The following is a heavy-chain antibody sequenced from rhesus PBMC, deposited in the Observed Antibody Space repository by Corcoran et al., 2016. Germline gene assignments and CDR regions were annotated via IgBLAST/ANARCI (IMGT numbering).Heavy chain of an antibody. CDR1: GYSISSGYG. CDR3: ASGVPSDHR. V-gene: IGHV4-127*01. CDR2: IGGVDGNT. J-gene: IGHJ4*01. Sequence: VQLQESGPGLVKSSETLSLTCAVSGYSISSGYGWSWIRQPPGKGLEWIGYIGGVDGNTNSNPSLKSRVTISKDTSKNQFSLKLSSVTVADTAVYYCASGVPSDHRWGQGVLVTVSS. D-gene: IGHD3-34*01.